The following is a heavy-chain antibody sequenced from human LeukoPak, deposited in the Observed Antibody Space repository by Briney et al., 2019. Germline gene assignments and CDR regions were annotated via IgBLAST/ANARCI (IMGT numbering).Heavy chain of an antibody. CDR3: ARVTDSSGTNFDY. V-gene: IGHV1-3*01. CDR1: GYTFTSYA. CDR2: INAGNGNT. J-gene: IGHJ4*02. Sequence: ASVKVSCKASGYTFTSYAMHWVRQAPGQRLEWMGWINAGNGNTKYSQKFQGRVTITRDTSASTAFMELSSLRSEDTAVYYCARVTDSSGTNFDYWGQGTLVTVSS. D-gene: IGHD3-22*01.